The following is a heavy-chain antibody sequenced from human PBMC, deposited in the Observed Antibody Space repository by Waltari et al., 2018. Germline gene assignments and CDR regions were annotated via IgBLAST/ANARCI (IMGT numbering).Heavy chain of an antibody. V-gene: IGHV4-61*02. CDR2: VFSNGSV. CDR1: GGSINRGSLF. J-gene: IGHJ4*02. CDR3: ARDTGYSKSLCDH. Sequence: QVQLQESGPGLVKPSQTLSLTCTVSGGSINRGSLFWSWIRQPAGKGLEWIGRVFSNGSVDYNPSLRSRVTISRDTSRNEFSLKLRSVTAADTAFYYCARDTGYSKSLCDHWGPGTQVIVSS. D-gene: IGHD4-4*01.